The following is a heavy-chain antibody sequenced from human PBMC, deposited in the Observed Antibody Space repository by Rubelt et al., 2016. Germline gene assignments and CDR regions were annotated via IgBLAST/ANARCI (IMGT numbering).Heavy chain of an antibody. CDR3: ARVIWGSGWSNNWFDP. J-gene: IGHJ5*02. CDR2: INAGNGSK. D-gene: IGHD6-19*01. V-gene: IGHV1-3*01. Sequence: QVQLVQSGAEVKKPGASVKVSCKASGYTFTSYAMHWVRQAPGQRLEWMGWINAGNGSKKYSQKFWGGVTITRDTAAGTAYMEPSSLRSEDTAGYYCARVIWGSGWSNNWFDPWGQGTLVTVSS. CDR1: GYTFTSYA.